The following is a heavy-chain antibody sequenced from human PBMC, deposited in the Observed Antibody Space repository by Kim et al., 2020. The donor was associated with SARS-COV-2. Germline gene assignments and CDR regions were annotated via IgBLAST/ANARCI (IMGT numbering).Heavy chain of an antibody. CDR1: GYSFIRYH. Sequence: ASVKVSCKTSGYSFIRYHIHYIRQAPGQGLEWMGIIGPGSGGTVYAQEFQGRVTMTRDTSATTVYMEMSSLRSDDTAVYYCARGGLIAMSPSDYWGQGTLVTVSS. CDR2: IGPGSGGT. D-gene: IGHD3-10*01. J-gene: IGHJ4*02. V-gene: IGHV1-46*01. CDR3: ARGGLIAMSPSDY.